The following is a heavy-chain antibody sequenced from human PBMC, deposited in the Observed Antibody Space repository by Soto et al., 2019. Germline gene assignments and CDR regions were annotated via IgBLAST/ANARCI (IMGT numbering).Heavy chain of an antibody. V-gene: IGHV1-69*01. Sequence: VQLVESGAEVKKPGSSVKVSRKASGGTFSSYRINWVRQAPGQGLEWVGGIVPIYRTADYAQKFQGRVTITADESARTSYMELRSLKSQDTAVYYCVRDSGAKLSSSWGQGTLVTVSS. J-gene: IGHJ4*02. D-gene: IGHD6-13*01. CDR2: IVPIYRTA. CDR1: GGTFSSYR. CDR3: VRDSGAKLSSS.